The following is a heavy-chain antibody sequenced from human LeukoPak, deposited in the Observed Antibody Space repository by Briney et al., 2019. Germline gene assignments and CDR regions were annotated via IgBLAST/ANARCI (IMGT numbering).Heavy chain of an antibody. V-gene: IGHV3-30-3*01. CDR1: GFTFTSYD. CDR3: ARHLSSTADH. D-gene: IGHD2-2*01. CDR2: ISSDGSSK. J-gene: IGHJ4*02. Sequence: GGSLRLSCAASGFTFTSYDIHWVRQAPGKGLEWVAVISSDGSSKYYADSVKGRFTISRDNSKNTLYLQMNSLRAEDTAVYYCARHLSSTADHWGQGTLVTVSS.